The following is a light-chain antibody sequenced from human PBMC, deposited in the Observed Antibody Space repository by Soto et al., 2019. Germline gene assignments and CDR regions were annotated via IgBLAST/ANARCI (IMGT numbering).Light chain of an antibody. CDR2: AAS. V-gene: IGKV1-27*01. CDR1: QDISNY. Sequence: DIQMTQSPSSLSASIGDRVAITCRASQDISNYLAWYQQKPGKAPELLIYAASTLQSGVPSRFSGSGSGTDFTLTISSLQPEDVATYYCQNYNTGIFTFGPGTKVDIK. J-gene: IGKJ3*01. CDR3: QNYNTGIFT.